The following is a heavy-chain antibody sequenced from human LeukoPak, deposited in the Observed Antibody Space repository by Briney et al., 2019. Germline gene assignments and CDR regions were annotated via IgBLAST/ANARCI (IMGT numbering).Heavy chain of an antibody. Sequence: SETLSLTCAVYGGSFSGYYWSWIRQPPGKGLEWIGEINHSGSTNYNPSLKSRVTISVGTSKNQFSLKLSSVTAADTAVYYCARDTAMAVDYWGQGTLVTVSS. J-gene: IGHJ4*02. CDR3: ARDTAMAVDY. CDR2: INHSGST. V-gene: IGHV4-34*01. D-gene: IGHD5-18*01. CDR1: GGSFSGYY.